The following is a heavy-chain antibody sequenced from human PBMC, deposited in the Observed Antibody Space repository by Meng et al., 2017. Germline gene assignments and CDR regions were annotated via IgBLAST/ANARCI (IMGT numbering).Heavy chain of an antibody. CDR1: GGFFSGNY. Sequence: GLLLQGAAALLKPADALSHTCAVYGGFFSGNYWSWIRQPPGKGLEWIGEINHSESTNYNPSLKSRVTISVDTSKTQFSLKLSSVTAADTAVYYCARGRTITMVRGVIDYWGQGTLVTVSS. CDR2: INHSEST. V-gene: IGHV4-34*01. J-gene: IGHJ4*02. D-gene: IGHD3-10*01. CDR3: ARGRTITMVRGVIDY.